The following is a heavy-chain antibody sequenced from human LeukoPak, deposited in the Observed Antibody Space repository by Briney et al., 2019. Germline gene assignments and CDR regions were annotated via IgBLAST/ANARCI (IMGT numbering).Heavy chain of an antibody. CDR2: IYHSGST. D-gene: IGHD6-19*01. CDR1: GYSISSGYY. J-gene: IGHJ4*02. V-gene: IGHV4-38-2*02. Sequence: SETLSLTCTVSGYSISSGYYWGWIRQPPGKGLEWIGSIYHSGSTYYNPSLKSRVTISVDTSKNQFSLKLSSVTAADTAVYYCASTGWAPHYYFDYWGQGTLVTVSS. CDR3: ASTGWAPHYYFDY.